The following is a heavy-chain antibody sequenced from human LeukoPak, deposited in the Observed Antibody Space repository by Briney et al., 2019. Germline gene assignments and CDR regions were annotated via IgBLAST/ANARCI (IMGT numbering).Heavy chain of an antibody. CDR3: ASSLLGYCSSTSCYVLDY. D-gene: IGHD2-2*01. Sequence: ASVKVSCKASGGTFSSYAISWVRQAPGQGLEWMGGIIPIFGTANYAQKFQGRVTITADESTSTAYMELSSLRSEDTAVYYCASSLLGYCSSTSCYVLDYWGQGTLVTVSS. CDR1: GGTFSSYA. J-gene: IGHJ4*02. V-gene: IGHV1-69*01. CDR2: IIPIFGTA.